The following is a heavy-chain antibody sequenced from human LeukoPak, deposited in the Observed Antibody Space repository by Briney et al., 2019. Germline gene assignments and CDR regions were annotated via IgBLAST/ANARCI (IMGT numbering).Heavy chain of an antibody. CDR3: AKDRDHILTGYYSY. CDR1: GFTFSSYG. Sequence: PGGSLRLSCAASGFTFSSYGMSWVRQAPGKGLEWVSAISGSGGSTYYADSVKGRFTISRDNSKNTLYLQMNSLRAEDTAVYYCAKDRDHILTGYYSYWGLGTLVTVSS. V-gene: IGHV3-23*01. D-gene: IGHD3-9*01. CDR2: ISGSGGST. J-gene: IGHJ4*02.